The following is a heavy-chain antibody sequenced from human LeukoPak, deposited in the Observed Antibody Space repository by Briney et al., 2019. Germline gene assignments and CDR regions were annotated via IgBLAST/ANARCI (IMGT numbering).Heavy chain of an antibody. V-gene: IGHV3-7*01. CDR1: GLTFSSYW. Sequence: GGSLRLSCAASGLTFSSYWMSWVRQAPGKGLEWVADIKEDGSDKYYVDSVKGRFTISRDNAKNSLYLQMNSLRAEDTAVYYCAKNGHYLGSWGQGTLVTVSS. J-gene: IGHJ4*02. CDR3: AKNGHYLGS. CDR2: IKEDGSDK. D-gene: IGHD2-8*01.